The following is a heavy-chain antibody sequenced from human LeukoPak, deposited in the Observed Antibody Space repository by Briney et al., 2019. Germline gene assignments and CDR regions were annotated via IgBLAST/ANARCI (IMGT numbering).Heavy chain of an antibody. V-gene: IGHV3-30*18. CDR2: ISYDGSNK. J-gene: IGHJ6*02. CDR3: AKDGPQGYYYYGMDV. CDR1: GFTFSSYG. Sequence: PGRSLRLSCAASGFTFSSYGTHWVRQAPGKGLEWVAVISYDGSNKYYADSVKGRFTISRDNSKNTLYLQMNSLRAEDTAVYYCAKDGPQGYYYYGMDVWGQGTTVTVSS.